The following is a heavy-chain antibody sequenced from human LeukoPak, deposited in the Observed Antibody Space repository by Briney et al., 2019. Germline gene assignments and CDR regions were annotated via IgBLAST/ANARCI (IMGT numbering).Heavy chain of an antibody. CDR2: ISWNSGSI. V-gene: IGHV3-9*01. D-gene: IGHD4-17*01. CDR1: GFTFDDYA. Sequence: GGSLGLSCAASGFTFDDYAMHWVRQAPGKGLEWVSGISWNSGSIGYADSVKGRFTISRDNAKNSLYLQMNSLRAEDTALYYCAKDVDYGDPPGAFDIWGQGTMVTVSS. J-gene: IGHJ3*02. CDR3: AKDVDYGDPPGAFDI.